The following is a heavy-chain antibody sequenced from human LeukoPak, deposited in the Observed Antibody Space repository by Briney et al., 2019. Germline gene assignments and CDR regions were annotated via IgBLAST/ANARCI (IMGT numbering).Heavy chain of an antibody. V-gene: IGHV1-18*04. CDR2: ISVYNGNT. Sequence: ASVKVSCKASGYTFTGYYMHWVRQAPGQGLEWMGWISVYNGNTNYAQKLQGRVTMTTDTSTSTAYMELRSLRSDDTAVYYCAKGRGEYAFDIWGQGTMVTVSS. CDR1: GYTFTGYY. D-gene: IGHD7-27*01. J-gene: IGHJ3*02. CDR3: AKGRGEYAFDI.